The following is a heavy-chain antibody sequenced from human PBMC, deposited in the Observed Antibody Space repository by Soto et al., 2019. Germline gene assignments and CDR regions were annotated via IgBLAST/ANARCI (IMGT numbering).Heavy chain of an antibody. CDR3: AREGDYGYYFEY. Sequence: SETLSLTCTVSGGSISSYYWSWIRQPPGKGLEWIGYIYYSGSTNYNPSLKSRVTISVDTSKNQFSLKLSSVTAADTAVYYCAREGDYGYYFEYWGQGTQVTVSS. V-gene: IGHV4-59*01. D-gene: IGHD4-17*01. J-gene: IGHJ4*02. CDR2: IYYSGST. CDR1: GGSISSYY.